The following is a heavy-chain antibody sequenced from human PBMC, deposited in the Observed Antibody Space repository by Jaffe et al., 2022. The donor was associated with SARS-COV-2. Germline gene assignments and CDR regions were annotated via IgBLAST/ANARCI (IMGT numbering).Heavy chain of an antibody. V-gene: IGHV4-39*01. J-gene: IGHJ6*02. D-gene: IGHD5-18*01. Sequence: QLQLQESGPGLVKPSETLSLTCTVSGGSISSSSYYWGWIRQPPGKGLEWIGSIYYSGSTYYNPSLKSRVTISVDTSKNQFSLKLSSVTAADTAVYYCASTALDYYYGMDVWGQGTTVTVSS. CDR2: IYYSGST. CDR1: GGSISSSSYY. CDR3: ASTALDYYYGMDV.